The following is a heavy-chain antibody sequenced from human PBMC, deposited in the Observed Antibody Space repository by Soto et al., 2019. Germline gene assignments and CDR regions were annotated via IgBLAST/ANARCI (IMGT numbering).Heavy chain of an antibody. CDR3: ARGATTKPRRADRRGMAVAGTEPGP. Sequence: SETLSLTCAVYGGSFSGYYWSWIRQPPGKGLEWIGEINHSGSTNYNPSLKSRVTISVDTSKNQFSLKLSSVTAADTAVYYCARGATTKPRRADRRGMAVAGTEPGPWGQGTLVTVSS. CDR2: INHSGST. J-gene: IGHJ4*02. D-gene: IGHD6-19*01. CDR1: GGSFSGYY. V-gene: IGHV4-34*01.